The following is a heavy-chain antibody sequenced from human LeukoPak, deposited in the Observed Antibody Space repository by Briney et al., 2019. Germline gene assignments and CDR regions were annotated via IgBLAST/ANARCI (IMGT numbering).Heavy chain of an antibody. D-gene: IGHD2-15*01. CDR1: GGSISGSSYY. CDR3: VAAAYKSRFDR. J-gene: IGHJ5*02. V-gene: IGHV4-39*07. CDR2: IYYSGST. Sequence: PSETLSLTCTVSGGSISGSSYYWGWIRQPPGKGLEWIGSIYYSGSTYYNPSLKSRVTISLDTPKNQFSLKLSSVTAADTAVYYCVAAAYKSRFDRWGQGTLVTVSS.